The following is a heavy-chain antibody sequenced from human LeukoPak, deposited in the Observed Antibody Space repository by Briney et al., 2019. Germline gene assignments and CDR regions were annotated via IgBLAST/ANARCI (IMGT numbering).Heavy chain of an antibody. CDR2: ILSTGDT. V-gene: IGHV3-13*04. Sequence: GGSLRPSCAASGFTFSYYDMHWVRQATGKGLEWVSTILSTGDTYYAGSVKGRFTISRENAKNSLYLQMNGLRAGDTAVYYCARATEGFDYWGQGTLVTVSS. J-gene: IGHJ4*02. CDR1: GFTFSYYD. CDR3: ARATEGFDY.